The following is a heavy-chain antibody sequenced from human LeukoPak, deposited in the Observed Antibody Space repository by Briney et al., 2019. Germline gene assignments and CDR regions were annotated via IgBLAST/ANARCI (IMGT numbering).Heavy chain of an antibody. CDR1: GGSIRSHY. CDR2: IYYSGST. CDR3: ARGRDWFDT. J-gene: IGHJ5*02. V-gene: IGHV4-59*11. Sequence: SETLSLTCTVSGGSIRSHYWSWIRKPPGKGLEWIGYIYYSGSTNYNPSLKSRVTTSVDTSKNQFSLKLRSVTAADTAVFYCARGRDWFDTWGQGTLVTVSS.